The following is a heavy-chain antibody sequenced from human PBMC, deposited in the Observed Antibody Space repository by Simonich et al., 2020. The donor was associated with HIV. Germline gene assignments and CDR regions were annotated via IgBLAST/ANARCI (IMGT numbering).Heavy chain of an antibody. V-gene: IGHV4-34*01. J-gene: IGHJ1*01. CDR3: ARLTAGGLGEYFQH. CDR1: GGSFSGYY. D-gene: IGHD6-13*01. CDR2: INHRGSP. Sequence: QVQLQQWGAGLLKPSETLSLTCAVYGGSFSGYYWSWLRQPPGKGLEWIGEINHRGSPNYNPSLKSRVTISVDTSKNQFSLKLSSVTAADTAVYYCARLTAGGLGEYFQHWGQGTLVTVSS.